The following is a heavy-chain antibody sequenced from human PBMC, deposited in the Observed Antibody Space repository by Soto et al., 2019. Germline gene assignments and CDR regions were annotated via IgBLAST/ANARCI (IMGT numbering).Heavy chain of an antibody. CDR2: INPKSGGT. CDR3: ARGDSTDCSNGVCSFFYNHDMDV. J-gene: IGHJ6*02. Sequence: ASVKVSCKASGYTFTSYGISWVRQAPGQGLEWLGRINPKSGGTSTAQKFQGWVTMTTDTSISTASMELTRLASDDTAIYYCARGDSTDCSNGVCSFFYNHDMDVWGQGTTVTVSS. CDR1: GYTFTSYG. V-gene: IGHV1-2*04. D-gene: IGHD2-8*01.